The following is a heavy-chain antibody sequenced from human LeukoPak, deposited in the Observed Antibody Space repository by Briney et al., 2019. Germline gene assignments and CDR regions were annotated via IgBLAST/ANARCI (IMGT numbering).Heavy chain of an antibody. Sequence: SETLSLTCAVYGGSFSGYYWSWIRQPPGKGREWIGEINHSGSTNYNPSLKSRVTISVDTSKNQVSLKLSSVTAAHTAVYYCARGWGDYGWFDPWGQGTLVTVSS. J-gene: IGHJ5*02. CDR3: ARGWGDYGWFDP. D-gene: IGHD4-17*01. CDR1: GGSFSGYY. V-gene: IGHV4-34*01. CDR2: INHSGST.